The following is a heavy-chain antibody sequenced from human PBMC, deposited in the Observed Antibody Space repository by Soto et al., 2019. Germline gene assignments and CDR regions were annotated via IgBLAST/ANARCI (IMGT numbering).Heavy chain of an antibody. D-gene: IGHD2-15*01. CDR3: ARDSGDCNGGICYDAFDI. J-gene: IGHJ3*02. CDR2: IKQDGSEK. Sequence: GGSLRLSCAASGFTFSTYWMTWVRQAPGKGLEWVANIKQDGSEKNYVDSVKGRFTISRDNAKNSLYLQMNSLRAEDTAVYYCARDSGDCNGGICYDAFDIWGQGTMVTVSS. V-gene: IGHV3-7*01. CDR1: GFTFSTYW.